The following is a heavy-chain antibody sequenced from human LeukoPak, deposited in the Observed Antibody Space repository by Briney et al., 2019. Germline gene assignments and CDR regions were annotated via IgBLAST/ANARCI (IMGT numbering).Heavy chain of an antibody. V-gene: IGHV3-74*01. CDR2: ISTDGSYT. D-gene: IGHD2-2*01. Sequence: GSLRLSCAASGFTFSGYWMHWVRQAPGKGLVWVARISTDGSYTSYADCVKGRFTISRDNAENTVYLQMSSLRAEDTAIYYCARICSTTDCLISAWGQGTLVTVSS. CDR3: ARICSTTDCLISA. CDR1: GFTFSGYW. J-gene: IGHJ4*02.